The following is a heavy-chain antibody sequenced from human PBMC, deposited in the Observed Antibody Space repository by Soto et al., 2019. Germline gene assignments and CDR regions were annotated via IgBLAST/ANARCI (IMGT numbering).Heavy chain of an antibody. CDR2: IYWDDDK. D-gene: IGHD4-17*01. J-gene: IGHJ4*02. V-gene: IGHV2-5*02. CDR1: GFSLSTSGVG. Sequence: QITLKESGPTLVKPTQTLTLTCTFSGFSLSTSGVGVGWIRQPPGKALEWLALIYWDDDKRYSPSLKSRLTITKDTSKTQVVLTMTNMDPVDTATYYCALVMTTVTTFDYWGQGTLVTVSS. CDR3: ALVMTTVTTFDY.